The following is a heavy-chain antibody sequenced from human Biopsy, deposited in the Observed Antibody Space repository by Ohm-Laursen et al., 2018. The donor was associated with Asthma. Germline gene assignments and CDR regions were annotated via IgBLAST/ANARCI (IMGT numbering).Heavy chain of an antibody. J-gene: IGHJ6*02. CDR2: ISVYNGNT. V-gene: IGHV1-18*01. Sequence: SVKVSCKTSGYTFNNAGITWVRQAPGQGLEWMGWISVYNGNTKVAQKLQDRVTMITDTSTSTAYMELRSLRSGDTAVYFCARAVDYSHYYGIDVWGQGTTVTVS. CDR3: ARAVDYSHYYGIDV. D-gene: IGHD3-10*01. CDR1: GYTFNNAG.